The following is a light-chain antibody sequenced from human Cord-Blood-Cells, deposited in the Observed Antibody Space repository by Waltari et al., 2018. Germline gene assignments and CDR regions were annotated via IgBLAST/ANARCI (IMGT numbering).Light chain of an antibody. Sequence: EIVMPQSTATLSVSPGERATLSCRASQSVSSNLAWYQQKPGQAPRLLIYGASTRATGIPARFSGSGSGTEFTLTISSLQSEDFAVYYWQQYNNWPPLTFGGGTKVEIK. V-gene: IGKV3-15*01. CDR2: GAS. CDR3: QQYNNWPPLT. CDR1: QSVSSN. J-gene: IGKJ4*01.